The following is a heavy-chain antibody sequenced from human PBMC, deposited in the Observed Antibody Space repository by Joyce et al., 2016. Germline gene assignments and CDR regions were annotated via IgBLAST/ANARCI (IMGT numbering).Heavy chain of an antibody. CDR1: GFTFGDYG. CDR2: IRRKVYEGTT. CDR3: SSVQLERGTCFHYRMDV. Sequence: EVQLVESGGGLVQPGRSLRVSCTASGFTFGDYGMSWFRRAPGKGLEWVGFIRRKVYEGTTEYAASVKGRLTNARDDSKGIAYLQMNSLKSEDTAVYYCSSVQLERGTCFHYRMDVWGQGTAVTV. J-gene: IGHJ6*02. D-gene: IGHD1-1*01. V-gene: IGHV3-49*03.